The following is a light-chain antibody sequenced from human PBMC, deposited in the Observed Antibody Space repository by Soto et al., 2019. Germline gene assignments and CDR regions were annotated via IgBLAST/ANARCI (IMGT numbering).Light chain of an antibody. V-gene: IGKV3-11*01. CDR1: QSVSSY. CDR2: DAS. Sequence: EIVLTQSPATPSXXPVXXXXXXXRSSQSVSSYLAWYQQKPGQAPRLLIYDASNRATGIPARFSGSGSGTDFTLTISSLEPEDFAVYYCQQRSNWPPFTFGQGTRLEI. CDR3: QQRSNWPPFT. J-gene: IGKJ5*01.